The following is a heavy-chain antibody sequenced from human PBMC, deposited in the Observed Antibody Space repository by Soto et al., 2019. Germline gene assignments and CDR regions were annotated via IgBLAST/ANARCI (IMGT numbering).Heavy chain of an antibody. J-gene: IGHJ6*02. D-gene: IGHD3-16*01. CDR1: GSSFSAYA. CDR2: IDRSGEIA. CDR3: AKGGFWVHYGMDV. V-gene: IGHV3-23*01. Sequence: EVQLSESGGGLVQFGGSLRLSCAASGSSFSAYAINWVRQAPGKGLEWVSAIDRSGEIAYYADSVKGRFTISRDNAKNTLDLQMNSLRAEDTAVYYCAKGGFWVHYGMDVWGPGTTVTVSS.